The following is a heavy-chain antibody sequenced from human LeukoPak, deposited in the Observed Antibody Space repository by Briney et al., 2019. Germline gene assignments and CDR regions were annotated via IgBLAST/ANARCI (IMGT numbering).Heavy chain of an antibody. D-gene: IGHD1-7*01. Sequence: SVKVSYKASGGTFSSYTISWVRQAPGQGLEWMGRIIPILGIANYAQKFQGRVTITADKFTSTAYMELSSLRSEDTAVYYCARRAVNYLGDYYYMDVWGKGTTVTVSS. J-gene: IGHJ6*03. CDR3: ARRAVNYLGDYYYMDV. V-gene: IGHV1-69*02. CDR2: IIPILGIA. CDR1: GGTFSSYT.